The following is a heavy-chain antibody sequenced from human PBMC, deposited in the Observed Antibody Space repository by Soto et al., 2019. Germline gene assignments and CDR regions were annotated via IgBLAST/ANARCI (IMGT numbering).Heavy chain of an antibody. CDR1: GLTFSGYG. D-gene: IGHD4-4*01. CDR2: ISGSGSTT. CDR3: VTRSRGLQSSPPRLDS. J-gene: IGHJ4*02. Sequence: EVKLLESGGGLVQPGGSLRLSCAASGLTFSGYGMSWVRQAPGTGLEWVSAISGSGSTTYYADSVKGRFTISRDDSKNILSLQMNSLRAEDTAVYYCVTRSRGLQSSPPRLDSWGQGTLVTVSS. V-gene: IGHV3-23*01.